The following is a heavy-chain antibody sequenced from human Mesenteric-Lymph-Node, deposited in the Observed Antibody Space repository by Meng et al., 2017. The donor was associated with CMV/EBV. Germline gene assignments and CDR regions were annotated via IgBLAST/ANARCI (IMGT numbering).Heavy chain of an antibody. J-gene: IGHJ6*02. D-gene: IGHD5-12*01. CDR3: ARSPPRNIVATIWRGGDYYYYGMDV. Sequence: ASVKVSCKASGYTFTSYDINWVRQAPAQGLEWMGWINPNSGGTNYAQKFQGRVTMTRDTSISTAYMELSRLRSDDTAVYYCARSPPRNIVATIWRGGDYYYYGMDVWGQGTTVTVSS. CDR2: INPNSGGT. V-gene: IGHV1-2*02. CDR1: GYTFTSYD.